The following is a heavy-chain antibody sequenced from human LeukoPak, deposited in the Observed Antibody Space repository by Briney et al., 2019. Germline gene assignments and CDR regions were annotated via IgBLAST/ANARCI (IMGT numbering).Heavy chain of an antibody. CDR1: GFTFSSYS. J-gene: IGHJ4*02. CDR3: ATYDSSGHN. Sequence: GGSLRLSCAASGFTFSSYSMNWVRQAPGKGLEWVSSISSSSSHIYYADSVKGRFTISRDNAKNSLYLQMNSLRAEDTAVYYCATYDSSGHNWGQGTLVTVSS. D-gene: IGHD3-22*01. V-gene: IGHV3-21*01. CDR2: ISSSSSHI.